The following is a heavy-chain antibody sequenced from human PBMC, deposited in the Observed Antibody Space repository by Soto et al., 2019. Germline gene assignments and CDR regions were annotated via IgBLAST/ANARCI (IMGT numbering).Heavy chain of an antibody. CDR2: SYHDGST. D-gene: IGHD3-22*01. V-gene: IGHV4-4*02. J-gene: IGHJ6*02. Sequence: SETLSLSCAVSGGSISSTNWWSWVRQPPGKGLEWIGGSYHDGSTYYNPSLKSLVTISVDNSKNQLSLRLSSVRSAEAPVYYCPRPNYYANHYYYARDVGRQGTTVTVPS. CDR1: GGSISSTNW. CDR3: PRPNYYANHYYYARDV.